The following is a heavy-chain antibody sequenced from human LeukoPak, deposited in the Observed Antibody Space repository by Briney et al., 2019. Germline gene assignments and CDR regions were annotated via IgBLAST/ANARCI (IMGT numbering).Heavy chain of an antibody. V-gene: IGHV1-69*05. Sequence: SVKVSCKASGYTFTSYYMHWVRQAPGQGLEWMGGIIPIFGTANYAQKFQGRVTITTDESTSTAYMELSSLRSEDTAVYYCARDLIVGATTNAFDIWGQGTMVTVSS. CDR3: ARDLIVGATTNAFDI. D-gene: IGHD1-26*01. CDR1: GYTFTSYY. CDR2: IIPIFGTA. J-gene: IGHJ3*02.